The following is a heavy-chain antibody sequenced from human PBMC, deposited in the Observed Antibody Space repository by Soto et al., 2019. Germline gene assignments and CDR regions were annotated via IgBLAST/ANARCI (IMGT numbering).Heavy chain of an antibody. CDR1: GFTFHFYA. D-gene: IGHD2-2*01. Sequence: PGGSLRLSCAASGFTFHFYALAWVRQAPGKGLEWVSAISGSGDSAYYADSVKGRFTISRDNSKNTLYLQMDRLRGEDTATYYCAKDVRGHHLLPDGMDVWGQGTTVTVSS. CDR3: AKDVRGHHLLPDGMDV. CDR2: ISGSGDSA. V-gene: IGHV3-23*01. J-gene: IGHJ6*02.